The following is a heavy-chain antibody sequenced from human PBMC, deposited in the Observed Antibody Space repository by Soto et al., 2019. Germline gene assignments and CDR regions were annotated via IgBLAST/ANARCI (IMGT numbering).Heavy chain of an antibody. J-gene: IGHJ6*03. CDR2: FDPEDGET. V-gene: IGHV1-24*01. CDR3: ATSGGLRYFDWLLSSHPYYYYMDV. CDR1: GYTFTSYG. Sequence: ASVKVSCKASGYTFTSYGISWVRQAPGQGLEWMGGFDPEDGETIYAQKFQGRVTMTEDTSTDTAYMELSSLRSEDTAVYYCATSGGLRYFDWLLSSHPYYYYMDVWGKGTTVTVSS. D-gene: IGHD3-9*01.